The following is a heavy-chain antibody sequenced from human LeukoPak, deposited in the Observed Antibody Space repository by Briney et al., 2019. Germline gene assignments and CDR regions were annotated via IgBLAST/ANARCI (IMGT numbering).Heavy chain of an antibody. Sequence: SVKVSCKASGGTFSSCAISWVRQAPGQGLEWMGRIIPILGIANYAQKFQGRVTITADKSTSTAYMELSSLRSEDTAVYYCARGSCSSTSCYSTPQFDPWGQGTLVTVSS. V-gene: IGHV1-69*04. CDR1: GGTFSSCA. D-gene: IGHD2-2*01. CDR3: ARGSCSSTSCYSTPQFDP. CDR2: IIPILGIA. J-gene: IGHJ5*02.